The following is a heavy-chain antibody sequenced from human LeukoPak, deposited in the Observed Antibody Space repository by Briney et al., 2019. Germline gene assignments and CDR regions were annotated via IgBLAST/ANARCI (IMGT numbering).Heavy chain of an antibody. CDR3: ASLTLRGYGDYAGGDY. CDR2: IYHSGST. V-gene: IGHV4-4*02. D-gene: IGHD4-17*01. Sequence: PSGTLSLTCAVSGGSISSSNWWSWVRQPPGKGLEWIGEIYHSGSTNYNPSLKSRVTISVDKSKNQFSLKLSSVTAADTAVYYCASLTLRGYGDYAGGDYWGQGTLVTVSS. J-gene: IGHJ4*02. CDR1: GGSISSSNW.